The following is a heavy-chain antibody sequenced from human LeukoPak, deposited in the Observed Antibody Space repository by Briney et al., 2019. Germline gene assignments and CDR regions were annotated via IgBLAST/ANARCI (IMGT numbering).Heavy chain of an antibody. Sequence: GGPLRLSCAASGFTFSAYYMSWIRQAPGKGLEWVSHISTSSSSTNYADSVKGRFTISRDNAKNSLYLQMNSLRAEDTAVYYCARVAFCSGGTCYKYFDYWGQGTLVTVSS. CDR2: ISTSSSST. CDR1: GFTFSAYY. J-gene: IGHJ4*02. V-gene: IGHV3-11*06. D-gene: IGHD2-15*01. CDR3: ARVAFCSGGTCYKYFDY.